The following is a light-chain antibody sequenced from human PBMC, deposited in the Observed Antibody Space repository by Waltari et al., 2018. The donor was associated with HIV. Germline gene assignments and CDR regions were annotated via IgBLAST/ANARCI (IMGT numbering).Light chain of an antibody. V-gene: IGLV10-54*04. Sequence: QAGLTQPPSVSTVMRHTATHTCTGNSNNVGNQGAAWQQQHQAHPPKLLSNRDNTRPSGISETFSASRSANTASLTITGVQPEDEADYFCATWDISLSAVVFGGGNTLTVL. CDR2: RDN. CDR1: SNNVGNQG. J-gene: IGLJ2*01. CDR3: ATWDISLSAVV.